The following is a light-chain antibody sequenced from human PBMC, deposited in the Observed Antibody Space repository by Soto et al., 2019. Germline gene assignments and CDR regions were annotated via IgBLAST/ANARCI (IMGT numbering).Light chain of an antibody. CDR1: QRISTY. CDR3: QQSYITLLT. Sequence: DIQMTQSPPSLSASVGDRVTITCRASQRISTYLNWYQQRPGKAPKLLIYAASSLQTGVPSRFSGSGSGTDFTLTISSLQPEDFATYFCQQSYITLLTFGGGTKVEIK. V-gene: IGKV1-39*01. CDR2: AAS. J-gene: IGKJ4*01.